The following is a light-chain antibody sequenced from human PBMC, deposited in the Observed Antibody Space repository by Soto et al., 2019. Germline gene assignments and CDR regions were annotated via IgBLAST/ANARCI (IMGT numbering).Light chain of an antibody. Sequence: DIQMTQSPSSLSASVGDRVTITCRASQSISSYLNWYQQKPGKAPKLLIYAASSLQSGVPSRFSGSGSGTDFTLTISSLQPEDFATYYCQKSYSPPITFGPGTKGDI. J-gene: IGKJ3*01. CDR3: QKSYSPPIT. V-gene: IGKV1-39*01. CDR2: AAS. CDR1: QSISSY.